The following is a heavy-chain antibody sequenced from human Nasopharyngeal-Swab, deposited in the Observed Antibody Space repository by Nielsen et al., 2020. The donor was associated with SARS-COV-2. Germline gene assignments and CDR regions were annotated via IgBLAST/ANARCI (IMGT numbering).Heavy chain of an antibody. CDR1: GYTFTSYY. CDR3: AREIVGADQQNNWFDP. V-gene: IGHV1-46*01. D-gene: IGHD1-26*01. Sequence: ASVKVSCKASGYTFTSYYMHWVRQAPGQGLEWMGIINPSGGSTSYAQKFQGRVTMTRDTSTSTVYMELSGLRSEDTAVYYCAREIVGADQQNNWFDPWGQGTLVTVSS. CDR2: INPSGGST. J-gene: IGHJ5*02.